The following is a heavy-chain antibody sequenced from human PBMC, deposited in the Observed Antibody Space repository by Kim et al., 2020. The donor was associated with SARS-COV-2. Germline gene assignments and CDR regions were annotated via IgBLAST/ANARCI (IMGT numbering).Heavy chain of an antibody. D-gene: IGHD2-2*02. Sequence: KGRFTIPRNNAKNSLYLQMNSLRAEDTAVYYCARTRRCSSTSCYTGSFDYWGQGTLVTVSS. J-gene: IGHJ4*02. CDR3: ARTRRCSSTSCYTGSFDY. V-gene: IGHV3-7*04.